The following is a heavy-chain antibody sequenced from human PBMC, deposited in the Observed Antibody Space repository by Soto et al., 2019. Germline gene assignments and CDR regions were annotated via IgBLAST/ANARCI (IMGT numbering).Heavy chain of an antibody. CDR2: TRNKANSYTT. CDR1: GFTFSDHY. V-gene: IGHV3-72*01. Sequence: PGGSLRLSCAASGFTFSDHYMEWVRQAPGKGLEWVGRTRNKANSYTTEYAASVKGRFTISRDDSKNSLYLQMNSLKTEDTAVYYCARSMAVPISDYYYYYGMDVWGQGTTVTVSS. D-gene: IGHD6-19*01. J-gene: IGHJ6*02. CDR3: ARSMAVPISDYYYYYGMDV.